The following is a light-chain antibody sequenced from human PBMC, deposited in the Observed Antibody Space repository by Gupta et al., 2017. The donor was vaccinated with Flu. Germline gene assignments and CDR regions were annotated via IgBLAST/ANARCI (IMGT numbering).Light chain of an antibody. V-gene: IGKV1-5*03. CDR1: QSIRNW. CDR2: KAS. J-gene: IGKJ2*01. Sequence: PSTLSASVGDRVTITCRASQSIRNWLAWYQQKPGKAPNLLIYKASSLESGVPSRFSGSGSGTEFTLTISSLQPDDFATYYCQQYDTYSRTFGQGTKLEIK. CDR3: QQYDTYSRT.